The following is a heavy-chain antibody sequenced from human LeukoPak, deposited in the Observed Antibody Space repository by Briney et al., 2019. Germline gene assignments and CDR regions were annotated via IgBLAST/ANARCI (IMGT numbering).Heavy chain of an antibody. Sequence: SETLSLTCTVSGGSVNNYYWGWIRQPPGMGLDWIGIVYYSGSTYYNPSLKSRVTISVDTSKNQFSLKLSSVTAADTAVYYCARHRPQYYYDSSGYYLDYWGQGTLVTVSS. J-gene: IGHJ4*02. CDR2: VYYSGST. CDR1: GGSVNNYY. V-gene: IGHV4-39*01. D-gene: IGHD3-22*01. CDR3: ARHRPQYYYDSSGYYLDY.